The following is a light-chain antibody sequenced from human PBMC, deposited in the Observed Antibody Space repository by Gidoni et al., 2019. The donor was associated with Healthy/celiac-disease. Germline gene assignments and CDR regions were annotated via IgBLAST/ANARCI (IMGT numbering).Light chain of an antibody. CDR3: QSYDSSLSGPVV. V-gene: IGLV1-40*01. CDR1: SSNIGAGYD. Sequence: QYVLTQPPSVSAAPGQRVTISCTGSSSNIGAGYDVHWYQQLPGTAPKLLIYGNSNRPSGVPDRFSGSKSGTSASLAIPGLQAEDEADYYCQSYDSSLSGPVVFGGGTKLTVL. J-gene: IGLJ2*01. CDR2: GNS.